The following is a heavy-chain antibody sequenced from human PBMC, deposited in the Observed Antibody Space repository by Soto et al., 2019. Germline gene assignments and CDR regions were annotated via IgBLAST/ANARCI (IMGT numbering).Heavy chain of an antibody. J-gene: IGHJ3*02. CDR3: ASSDIVVGGDAFDI. V-gene: IGHV4-59*01. D-gene: IGHD2-2*01. CDR1: GGSISSYY. Sequence: SETLSLTCTVSGGSISSYYWSWIRQPPGKGLEWIGYIYYSGSTNYNPSLKSRVTISVDTSKNQFSLKLSSVTAADTAVYYCASSDIVVGGDAFDIWGQGTMVTVSS. CDR2: IYYSGST.